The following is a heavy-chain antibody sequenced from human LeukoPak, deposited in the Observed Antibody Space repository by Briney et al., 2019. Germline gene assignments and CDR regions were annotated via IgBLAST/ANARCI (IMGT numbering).Heavy chain of an antibody. CDR2: IYHSGST. D-gene: IGHD6-19*01. J-gene: IGHJ4*02. V-gene: IGHV4-4*02. CDR1: GGSISSSNW. Sequence: PSETLSLTCAVSGGSISSSNWWSWVRQPPGKGLKWIGEIYHSGSTNYNPSLKSRVTISVDKSKNQFSLKLSSVTAADTAVYYCARRDSSGWYGRVYYWGQGTLVTVSS. CDR3: ARRDSSGWYGRVYY.